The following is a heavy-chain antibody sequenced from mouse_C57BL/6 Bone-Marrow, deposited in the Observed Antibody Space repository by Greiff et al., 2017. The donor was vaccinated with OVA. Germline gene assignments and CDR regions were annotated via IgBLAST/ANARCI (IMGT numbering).Heavy chain of an antibody. CDR1: GYTFTSYW. CDR3: ARGASNPYWYFDV. V-gene: IGHV1-53*01. Sequence: VQLQQPGTELVKPGASVKLSCKASGYTFTSYWMHWVKQRPGQGLEWIGNINPSNGGTNYNEKFKSKATLTVDKSSSTAYTQLSSLTSEDSAVYYCARGASNPYWYFDVWGTGTTVTVSS. CDR2: INPSNGGT. J-gene: IGHJ1*03. D-gene: IGHD2-5*01.